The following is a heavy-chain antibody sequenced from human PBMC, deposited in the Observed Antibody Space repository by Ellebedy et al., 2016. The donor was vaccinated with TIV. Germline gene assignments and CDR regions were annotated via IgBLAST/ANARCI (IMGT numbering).Heavy chain of an antibody. J-gene: IGHJ3*02. CDR2: THPTKSS. CDR3: ARVVWQLPVSYAFDI. Sequence: MPSETLSLTCAVSGASISSDKWWTWVRQPPGKGLEWIGETHPTKSSNYNPSLQSRVTISVDTSKNQFSLKLTSVTAADTAVYYCARVVWQLPVSYAFDIWGQGTMVTVSS. V-gene: IGHV4-4*02. D-gene: IGHD2-15*01. CDR1: GASISSDKW.